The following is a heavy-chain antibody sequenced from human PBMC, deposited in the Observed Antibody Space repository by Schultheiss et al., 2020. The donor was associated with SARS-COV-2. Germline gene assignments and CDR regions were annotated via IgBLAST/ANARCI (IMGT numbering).Heavy chain of an antibody. CDR1: GGSISSYY. J-gene: IGHJ5*02. CDR2: IYTSGST. D-gene: IGHD2-2*01. V-gene: IGHV4-4*07. Sequence: SETLSLTCTVSGGSISSYYWSWIRQPAGKGLEWIGRIYTSGSTNYNPSLKSRVTISVDTSKNQFSLKLSSVTAADTAVYYCARYDGRYCSSTSCYGWFDPWGQGTLVTVSS. CDR3: ARYDGRYCSSTSCYGWFDP.